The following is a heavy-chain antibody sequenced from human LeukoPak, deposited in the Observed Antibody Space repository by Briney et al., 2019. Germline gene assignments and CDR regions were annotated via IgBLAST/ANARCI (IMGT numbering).Heavy chain of an antibody. D-gene: IGHD3-3*02. CDR1: GFTFSNAW. J-gene: IGHJ6*03. V-gene: IGHV3-15*01. CDR3: AKVNISEESPPRFASLGGGGNYYYYMDV. Sequence: GGSLRLSCAASGFTFSNAWMSWVRQAPGKGLEWVGRIKSKTDGGTTDYAAPVKGRFTISRDDSKNTLYLQMNSLKTEDTAVYYCAKVNISEESPPRFASLGGGGNYYYYMDVWGKGTTVTISS. CDR2: IKSKTDGGTT.